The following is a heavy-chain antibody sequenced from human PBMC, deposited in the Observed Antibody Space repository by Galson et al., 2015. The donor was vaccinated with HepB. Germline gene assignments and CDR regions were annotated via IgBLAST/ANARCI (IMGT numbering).Heavy chain of an antibody. J-gene: IGHJ4*02. CDR2: INPDSGGT. CDR3: ARAPGQWLEFDS. CDR1: GYTFTGYY. V-gene: IGHV1-2*02. Sequence: SVKVSCKASGYTFTGYYLHWVRQAPGQGLEWMGWINPDSGGTNYAQKFQGRVAMTRDTSISTAYMELSRLRSDDTAVYYCARAPGQWLEFDSWGQGTLVTVSS. D-gene: IGHD6-19*01.